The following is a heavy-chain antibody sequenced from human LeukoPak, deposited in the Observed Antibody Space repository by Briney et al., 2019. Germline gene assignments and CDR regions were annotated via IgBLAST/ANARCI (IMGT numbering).Heavy chain of an antibody. J-gene: IGHJ4*02. V-gene: IGHV3-15*01. CDR1: GFTFSNAW. Sequence: GGSLRLSCAASGFTFSNAWMSWVRQAPGKGLEWVGRIKSKTDGGTTDYAAPVKGRFTISRDDSKNTLYLQMNSLKTEDTAVYYCTTDFPPDFYYYDSSGYYPDYWGQGTLVTVSS. CDR2: IKSKTDGGTT. CDR3: TTDFPPDFYYYDSSGYYPDY. D-gene: IGHD3-22*01.